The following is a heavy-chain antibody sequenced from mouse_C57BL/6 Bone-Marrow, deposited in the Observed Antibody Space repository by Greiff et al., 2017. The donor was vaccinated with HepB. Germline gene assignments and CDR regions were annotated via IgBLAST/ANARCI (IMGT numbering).Heavy chain of an antibody. CDR1: GFNIKDDY. CDR3: ARGGNYWFAY. Sequence: VQLQQSGAELVRPGASVKLSCTASGFNIKDDYMHWVKQRPEQGLEWIGWIDPENGDTEYASKFQGKATITADTSSNTAYLQLSSLTSEDTAVYYCARGGNYWFAYWGQGTLVTVSA. CDR2: IDPENGDT. J-gene: IGHJ3*01. D-gene: IGHD2-1*01. V-gene: IGHV14-4*01.